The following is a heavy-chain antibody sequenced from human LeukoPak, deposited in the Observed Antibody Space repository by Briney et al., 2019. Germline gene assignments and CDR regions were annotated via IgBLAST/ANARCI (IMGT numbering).Heavy chain of an antibody. CDR3: ARVTIAVAGSDY. J-gene: IGHJ4*02. CDR2: ISGTGGST. V-gene: IGHV3-23*01. CDR1: GFTFSTYA. Sequence: GGSLRLSCAASGFTFSTYAMTWVRQAPGKGLEWVSLISGTGGSTYYADSVKGRFTISRDNSKNTLYLQMNSLRAEDTAVYYCARVTIAVAGSDYWGQGTLVTVSS. D-gene: IGHD6-19*01.